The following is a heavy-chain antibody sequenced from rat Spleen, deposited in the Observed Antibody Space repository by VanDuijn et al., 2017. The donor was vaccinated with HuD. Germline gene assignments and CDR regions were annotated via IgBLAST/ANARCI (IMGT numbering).Heavy chain of an antibody. V-gene: IGHV2-72*01. CDR1: GFSLTSNG. D-gene: IGHD1-12*03. CDR3: TRDLYYDAYYHHNWFAY. J-gene: IGHJ3*01. Sequence: QVQLKESGPGLMQPSETLTLTCTVSGFSLTSNGVGWVRQPLGKGLVWIAAISGGGRTYYNSFFKSRLSISRDTSKSQVFLKMNSLQTEDTAIYFCTRDLYYDAYYHHNWFAYWGQGTLVTVSS. CDR2: ISGGGRT.